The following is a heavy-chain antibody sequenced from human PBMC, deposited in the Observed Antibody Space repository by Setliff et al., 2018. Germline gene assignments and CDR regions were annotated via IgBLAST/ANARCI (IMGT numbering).Heavy chain of an antibody. Sequence: SETLSLTCTVSGDSLSSGSYFWTWIRQPAGKGLEWIGRVYKSGTTNYSPALQSRVTISIDTSKNQFSLGLSSVIVADTATYYCVRVRVVQGYYEFDSWGQGALVTV. V-gene: IGHV4-61*02. J-gene: IGHJ4*02. CDR1: GDSLSSGSYF. CDR2: VYKSGTT. D-gene: IGHD3-16*01. CDR3: VRVRVVQGYYEFDS.